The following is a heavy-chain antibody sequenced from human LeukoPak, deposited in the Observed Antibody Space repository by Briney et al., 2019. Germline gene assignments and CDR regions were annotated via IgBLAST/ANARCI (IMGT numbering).Heavy chain of an antibody. D-gene: IGHD3-10*01. Sequence: GGSLRLSCAASGFTFSNYWMYWVRQAPGKGLEWVASIEQDGSEKYYVDSVKGRFTISRDNAKNSLYLQMNSLRAEDTAVYYCARGMDGSGSYIPYYFDYWGQGTLVTVSS. V-gene: IGHV3-7*01. CDR2: IEQDGSEK. J-gene: IGHJ4*02. CDR3: ARGMDGSGSYIPYYFDY. CDR1: GFTFSNYW.